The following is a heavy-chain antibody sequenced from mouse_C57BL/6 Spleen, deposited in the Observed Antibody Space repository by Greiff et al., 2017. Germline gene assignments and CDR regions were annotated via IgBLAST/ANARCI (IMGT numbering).Heavy chain of an antibody. V-gene: IGHV1-74*01. CDR1: GYTFTSYW. Sequence: VQLQQPGAELVKPGASVKVSCKASGYTFTSYWMHWVKQRPGQGLEWIGRIHPSDSDTNYNQKFKGKDTLTVDKSSSTAYMQLSSLTSEDSAVYYCAISGNYYCSRGTGFAYWGQGTLVTVSA. D-gene: IGHD1-1*01. CDR3: AISGNYYCSRGTGFAY. J-gene: IGHJ3*01. CDR2: IHPSDSDT.